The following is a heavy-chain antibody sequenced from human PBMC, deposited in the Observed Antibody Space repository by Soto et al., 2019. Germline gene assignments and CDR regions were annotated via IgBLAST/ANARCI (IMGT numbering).Heavy chain of an antibody. CDR2: AHYSGST. CDR1: GASISSSY. V-gene: IGHV4-59*01. J-gene: IGHJ4*02. D-gene: IGHD3-22*01. CDR3: ARRYYDGSGFYYNDY. Sequence: SETLSLTCTVSGASISSSYWSWIRQPPGKGLEWIGYAHYSGSTNYNPSLKSRLTISVDTSKKQFSLKLSSVTAADTAVYFCARRYYDGSGFYYNDYWGQGTLATVSS.